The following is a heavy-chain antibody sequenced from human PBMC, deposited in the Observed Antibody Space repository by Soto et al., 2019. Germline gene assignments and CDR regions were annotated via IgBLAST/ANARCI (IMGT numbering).Heavy chain of an antibody. D-gene: IGHD6-19*01. CDR1: GFTFSSYG. CDR2: ISYDGSNK. V-gene: IGHV3-30*18. J-gene: IGHJ4*02. CDR3: AKGGNHRIAVAVLPSDY. Sequence: PGGALRLSCAAYGFTFSSYGMHWVRQAPGKGLEWVAVISYDGSNKYYADSVKGRFTISRDNSKNTLYLQMNSLRAEDTAVYYCAKGGNHRIAVAVLPSDYWGQGTLVTVSS.